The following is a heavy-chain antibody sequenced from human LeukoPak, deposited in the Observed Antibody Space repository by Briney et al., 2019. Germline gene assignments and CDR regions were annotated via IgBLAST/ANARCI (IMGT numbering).Heavy chain of an antibody. J-gene: IGHJ6*03. CDR2: ISGSGGST. Sequence: GGSLRLSCAASGFTFSSYAMSWVRQAPGKGLEWVSAISGSGGSTYYADSVKGRSTISRDNSKNTLYLQMNSLRAEDTALYYCARERFLEWRYYMDVWGKGTTVTVSS. D-gene: IGHD3-3*01. CDR1: GFTFSSYA. CDR3: ARERFLEWRYYMDV. V-gene: IGHV3-23*01.